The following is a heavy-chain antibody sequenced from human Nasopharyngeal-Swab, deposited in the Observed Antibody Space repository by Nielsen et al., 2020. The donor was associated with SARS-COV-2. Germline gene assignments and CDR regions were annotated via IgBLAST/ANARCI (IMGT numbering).Heavy chain of an antibody. CDR1: GFTFSSCA. CDR3: AREKSIDEVRVTAMPYYFDY. Sequence: SCAASGFTFSSCAMHWVRQAPGKGLEWVAVISYDGSNKYYADSVKGRFTISRDNSKNTLYLQMNSLRAEDTAVYYCAREKSIDEVRVTAMPYYFDYWGQGTLVTVSS. J-gene: IGHJ4*02. V-gene: IGHV3-30-3*01. D-gene: IGHD2-21*02. CDR2: ISYDGSNK.